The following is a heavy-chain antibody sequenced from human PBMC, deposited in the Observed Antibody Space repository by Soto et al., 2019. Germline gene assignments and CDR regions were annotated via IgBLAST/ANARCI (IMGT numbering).Heavy chain of an antibody. CDR2: IFYSGSF. V-gene: IGHV4-31*03. CDR3: ARAPETPSILGVALPYFFDY. Sequence: QVQLQESGPRLVKPSQTLSLTCTVSGGSISSGTSYWSWIRQRPGKGLEWIGYIFYSGSFYYTPSLRGRVMILADTSKNQFTLRLSSVTAADTAVYYCARAPETPSILGVALPYFFDYWGQGALVTVSS. D-gene: IGHD3-3*01. J-gene: IGHJ4*02. CDR1: GGSISSGTSY.